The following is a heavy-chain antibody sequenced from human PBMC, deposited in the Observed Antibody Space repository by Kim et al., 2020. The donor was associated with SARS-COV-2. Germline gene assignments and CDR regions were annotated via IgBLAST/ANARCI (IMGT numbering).Heavy chain of an antibody. V-gene: IGHV3-74*01. J-gene: IGHJ4*02. CDR3: ARENVVGGVVLLWFGELL. Sequence: GGSLRLSCAASGFTFSSYWMHWVRQAPGKGLVWVSRINSDGSSTSYADSVKGRFTISRDNAKNTLYLQMNSLRAEDTAVYYCARENVVGGVVLLWFGELLWGQGTLVTVSS. D-gene: IGHD3-10*01. CDR1: GFTFSSYW. CDR2: INSDGSST.